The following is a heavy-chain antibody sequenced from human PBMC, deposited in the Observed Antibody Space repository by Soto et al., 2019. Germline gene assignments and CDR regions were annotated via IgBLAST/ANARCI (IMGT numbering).Heavy chain of an antibody. D-gene: IGHD1-26*01. Sequence: SVKVSCKASGGTFSSYAISWVRQAPGQGLEWMGGIIPIFGTANYAQKFQGRVTITADESTSTAYMELSSLRSEDTAVYYCARGGLSGTSWFEFQHWGQGTLVTVSS. CDR1: GGTFSSYA. J-gene: IGHJ1*01. CDR3: ARGGLSGTSWFEFQH. V-gene: IGHV1-69*13. CDR2: IIPIFGTA.